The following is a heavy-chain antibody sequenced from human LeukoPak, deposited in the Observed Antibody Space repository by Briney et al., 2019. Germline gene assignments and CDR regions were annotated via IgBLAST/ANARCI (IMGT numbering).Heavy chain of an antibody. CDR1: GDSVSSGLYY. J-gene: IGHJ4*02. CDR3: ARERRDSSGYYYHSDY. CDR2: LYFSGST. V-gene: IGHV4-61*01. D-gene: IGHD3-22*01. Sequence: SETLSLTCTVSGDSVSSGLYYWSSIRQPPGKGLEWIGNLYFSGSTNYNPSLKSRVTMSVDTSKNQFSLKLRSVTAADTAVYYCARERRDSSGYYYHSDYWGQGTLVTVSS.